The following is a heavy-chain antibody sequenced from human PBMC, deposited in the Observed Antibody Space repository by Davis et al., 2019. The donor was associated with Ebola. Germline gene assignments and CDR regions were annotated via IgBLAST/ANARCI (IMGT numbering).Heavy chain of an antibody. CDR2: LGGSGDTA. D-gene: IGHD2-21*01. CDR3: ARVILWWDDDGGGPTTYYFDF. V-gene: IGHV3-23*01. Sequence: GESLKISCVASGFRFSSYVMGWVRQAPGKGLEWVSRLGGSGDTADYGDSVRGRFTISRDNSKNTLYLQMISLRAEDTATYYCARVILWWDDDGGGPTTYYFDFWGQGALVTVSS. J-gene: IGHJ4*02. CDR1: GFRFSSYV.